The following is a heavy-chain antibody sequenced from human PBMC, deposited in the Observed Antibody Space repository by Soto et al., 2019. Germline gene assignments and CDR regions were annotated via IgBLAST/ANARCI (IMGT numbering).Heavy chain of an antibody. V-gene: IGHV3-30*03. J-gene: IGHJ4*02. CDR2: ISGDGNDK. CDR1: GFFFRNFG. CDR3: VQGASTAHQPLDS. Sequence: QVQLEESGGGVVQPGRSLRLSCAASGFFFRNFGMHWVRRAPGKGLEWVAAISGDGNDKYYPDSMKGRFTISRDNFNNTLYLQLNSLRPEDTAVYHCVQGASTAHQPLDSWGQGVLVTVSS. D-gene: IGHD1-26*01.